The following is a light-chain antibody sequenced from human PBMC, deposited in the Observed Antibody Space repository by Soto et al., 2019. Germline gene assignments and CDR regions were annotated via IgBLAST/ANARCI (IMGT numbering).Light chain of an antibody. CDR2: EVN. V-gene: IGLV2-11*01. Sequence: QSALTQPRSVSGSPGQSVTISCTGTSSDVGRYNYVSWYQQHPGKAPKVIIYEVNKRPSGVSDRFSGSKSGNAASLTISGLQTDDEADYHCGSYTSATTWVFGGGTQLTVL. J-gene: IGLJ3*02. CDR1: SSDVGRYNY. CDR3: GSYTSATTWV.